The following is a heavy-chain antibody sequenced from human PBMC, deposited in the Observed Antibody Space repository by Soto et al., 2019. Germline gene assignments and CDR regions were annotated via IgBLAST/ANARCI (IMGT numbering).Heavy chain of an antibody. V-gene: IGHV3-7*01. CDR1: EFTVIYYW. Sequence: PGESLRLWCAASEFTVIYYWMSWVRQAPGKGLEWVANIKQDGSDKYFVDSVKGRFSISRDNARNSLYLQMNSLKAEDTAVYYCARESSGYDYWGQGT. D-gene: IGHD6-13*01. J-gene: IGHJ4*02. CDR2: IKQDGSDK. CDR3: ARESSGYDY.